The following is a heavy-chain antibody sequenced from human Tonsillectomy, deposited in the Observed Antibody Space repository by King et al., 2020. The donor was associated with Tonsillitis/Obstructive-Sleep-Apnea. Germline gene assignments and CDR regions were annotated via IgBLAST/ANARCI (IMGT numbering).Heavy chain of an antibody. J-gene: IGHJ4*02. Sequence: QVQLVESGGGVVQPGRSLRLSCAASGFTFSRYGMHWVRQAPGKGLEWVAVIWYDGSNKYHADSVKGRFTISRDNSKNTLYLQMNSLRAEDTAVYYCARGEGFGELFHGGDYWGQGTLVTVSS. D-gene: IGHD3-10*01. CDR3: ARGEGFGELFHGGDY. V-gene: IGHV3-33*01. CDR2: IWYDGSNK. CDR1: GFTFSRYG.